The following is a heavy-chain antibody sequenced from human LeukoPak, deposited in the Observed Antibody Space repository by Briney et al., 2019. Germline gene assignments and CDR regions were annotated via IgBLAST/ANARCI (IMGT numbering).Heavy chain of an antibody. CDR1: GYIFTNYE. V-gene: IGHV1-8*01. D-gene: IGHD2-2*01. J-gene: IGHJ4*02. CDR3: ARVNCSSTSCRSKFLDY. Sequence: GAAVKVSCKASGYIFTNYEINWVRQATGQGLEWMGWMNPNSANTGYAQKFQGRVTMTRNTSISTAYMELSSLRSEDTAVYYCARVNCSSTSCRSKFLDYWGQGTLVTVSS. CDR2: MNPNSANT.